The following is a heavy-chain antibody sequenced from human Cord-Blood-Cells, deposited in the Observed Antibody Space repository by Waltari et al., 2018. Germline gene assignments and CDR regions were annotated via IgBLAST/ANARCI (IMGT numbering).Heavy chain of an antibody. CDR3: ARHWVWFGELLYFDY. Sequence: QLQLQESGPGPVKPSETLSLTCTVSAGPISSSRYYWGWFRQPPGKGLEWIGSIYYSGSTYYNPSLKSRVTISVDTSKNQFSLKLSSVTAADTAVYYCARHWVWFGELLYFDYWGQGTLVTVSS. D-gene: IGHD3-10*01. J-gene: IGHJ4*02. CDR1: AGPISSSRYY. CDR2: IYYSGST. V-gene: IGHV4-39*01.